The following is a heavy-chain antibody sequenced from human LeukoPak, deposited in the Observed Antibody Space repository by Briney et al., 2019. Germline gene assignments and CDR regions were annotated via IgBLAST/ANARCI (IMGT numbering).Heavy chain of an antibody. CDR1: RFTFSSYW. CDR2: IKQDGSEK. D-gene: IGHD2-2*01. V-gene: IGHV3-7*01. CDR3: ARVWDCNSASCAMWGRPFDY. Sequence: PGGSLRLSCAASRFTFSSYWMTWVRQAPGKGLEWVANIKQDGSEKYYVDSVKGRFTISRDNAKKSLYLQMNSLRAEDTAVYYCARVWDCNSASCAMWGRPFDYWGQGTLVTVSS. J-gene: IGHJ4*02.